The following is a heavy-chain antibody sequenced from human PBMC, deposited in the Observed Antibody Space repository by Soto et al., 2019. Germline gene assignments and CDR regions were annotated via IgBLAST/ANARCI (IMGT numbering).Heavy chain of an antibody. CDR2: IIPIFGTA. CDR1: GGTFSSYA. D-gene: IGHD2-15*01. CDR3: AIDKGYCSGGSCFGFDY. V-gene: IGHV1-69*12. J-gene: IGHJ4*02. Sequence: QVQLVQSGAEVKKPGSSVKVSCKASGGTFSSYAISWVRQAPGQGLEWMGGIIPIFGTANYAQKFQGRVTIAADDSTSTAYMELSSLRSEDTAVYYCAIDKGYCSGGSCFGFDYWGQGTLVTVSS.